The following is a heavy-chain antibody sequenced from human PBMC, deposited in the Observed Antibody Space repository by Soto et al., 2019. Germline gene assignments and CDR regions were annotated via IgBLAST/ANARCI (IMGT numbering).Heavy chain of an antibody. CDR1: GDSINSDSVY. D-gene: IGHD2-15*01. CDR2: ITYNGRT. J-gene: IGHJ5*02. CDR3: ARERKVGQSSGRFDT. V-gene: IGHV4-31*03. Sequence: SETLSLTCSVNGDSINSDSVYWSWIRQSPGKGLEYIGYITYNGRTFCNPSLKSRVTMSVDTPKNQFSLEVRSVTAADTAVYYCARERKVGQSSGRFDTWGQGTLVTVSS.